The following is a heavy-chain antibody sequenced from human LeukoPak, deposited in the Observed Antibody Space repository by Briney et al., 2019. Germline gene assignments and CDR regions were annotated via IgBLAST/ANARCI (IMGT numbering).Heavy chain of an antibody. CDR1: GGSISSYY. V-gene: IGHV4-59*08. D-gene: IGHD3-10*01. CDR2: IYYSGST. Sequence: SETLSLTCTVSGGSISSYYWSWIRQPPGKGLEWIGYIYYSGSTNYNPSLKSRVTISVDTSKNQFSLKLSSVTAADTAVYYCARVDSSMVRGVIRPHFDYWGQGTLVTVSS. J-gene: IGHJ4*02. CDR3: ARVDSSMVRGVIRPHFDY.